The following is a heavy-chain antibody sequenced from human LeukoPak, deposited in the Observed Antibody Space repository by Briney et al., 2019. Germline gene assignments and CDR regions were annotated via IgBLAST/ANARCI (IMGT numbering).Heavy chain of an antibody. CDR3: ATHPYSYYFDS. CDR2: IYPGDSDT. Sequence: GESLKISCKGSGYSFTTYWIGWVRQMPGKGLEWVGIIYPGDSDTRYSPSFQGQVTISVDKSSSTAYLQWSSLKASDTAMYYCATHPYSYYFDSWGQGTLVTVSS. CDR1: GYSFTTYW. V-gene: IGHV5-51*01. J-gene: IGHJ4*02. D-gene: IGHD2-21*01.